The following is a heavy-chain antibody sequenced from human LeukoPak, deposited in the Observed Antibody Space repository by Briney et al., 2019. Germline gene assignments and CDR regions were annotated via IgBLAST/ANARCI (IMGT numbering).Heavy chain of an antibody. Sequence: ASVKVSCKVSGYTLTELSMHWVRQAPGRGREWLGGFDPEDGETIYAQKFQSRVTMTEDTSTDTAYMELSSLRSEDTAVYYCATDLNRWAKDNFDYWGQGTLVTVSS. CDR2: FDPEDGET. J-gene: IGHJ4*02. CDR3: ATDLNRWAKDNFDY. V-gene: IGHV1-24*01. D-gene: IGHD1-14*01. CDR1: GYTLTELS.